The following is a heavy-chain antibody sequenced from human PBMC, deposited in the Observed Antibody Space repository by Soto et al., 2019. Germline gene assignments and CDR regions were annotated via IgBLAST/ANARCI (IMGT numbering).Heavy chain of an antibody. D-gene: IGHD2-2*01. CDR3: ATPGLGSTRNYFEN. CDR2: ISGSGDST. J-gene: IGHJ4*02. Sequence: GSLRLSCTASGFTFSTYVMRWVRQAPGEGLEWVSSISGSGDSTYYTDSVKGRFSISRDNSKNTLYLQMNSLRAEDTAVYYCATPGLGSTRNYFENWGQGTLVTVSS. V-gene: IGHV3-23*01. CDR1: GFTFSTYV.